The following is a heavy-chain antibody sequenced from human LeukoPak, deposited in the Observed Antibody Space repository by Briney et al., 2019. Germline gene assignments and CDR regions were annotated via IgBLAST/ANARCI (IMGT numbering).Heavy chain of an antibody. J-gene: IGHJ4*02. CDR1: GYTFTGYY. Sequence: ASVKVSCKASGYTFTGYYMHWVRQAPGQGLEWMGWINPNSGGTNYAQKFQGRVTMTRDTSISTAYMELSRLRSDDTAVYYCARVAGDYAEYYFDCWGQGTLVTVSS. D-gene: IGHD4-17*01. CDR3: ARVAGDYAEYYFDC. CDR2: INPNSGGT. V-gene: IGHV1-2*02.